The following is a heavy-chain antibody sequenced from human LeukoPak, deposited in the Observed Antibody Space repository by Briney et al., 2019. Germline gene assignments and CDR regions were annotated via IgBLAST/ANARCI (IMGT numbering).Heavy chain of an antibody. J-gene: IGHJ6*03. CDR2: IIPIFGTA. Sequence: SVKVSCKASGGTFSSYAISWVRQAPGQGLEWMGGIIPIFGTANYAQKFQGRVTITADESTSTAYMELSSLRSEDTAVYYCARVWSYYGSGSYFGSLYYMDVWGKGTTVTVSS. CDR1: GGTFSSYA. V-gene: IGHV1-69*01. D-gene: IGHD3-10*01. CDR3: ARVWSYYGSGSYFGSLYYMDV.